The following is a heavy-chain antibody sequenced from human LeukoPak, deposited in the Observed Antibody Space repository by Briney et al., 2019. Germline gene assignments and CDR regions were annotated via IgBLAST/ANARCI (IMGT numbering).Heavy chain of an antibody. CDR2: ISTTGSTI. Sequence: GGSLRLSCAASGFTFSSYAMSWVRQAPGKGLEWVSYISTTGSTIYYADSVKGRFTISRDNAKNSLYLQMNSLRDEDTAVYYCARDRSSSGYYPFDYWGQGTLVTVSS. CDR3: ARDRSSSGYYPFDY. D-gene: IGHD3-22*01. CDR1: GFTFSSYA. J-gene: IGHJ4*02. V-gene: IGHV3-48*02.